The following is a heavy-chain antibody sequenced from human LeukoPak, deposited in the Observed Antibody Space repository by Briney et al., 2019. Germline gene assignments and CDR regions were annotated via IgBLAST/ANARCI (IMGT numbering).Heavy chain of an antibody. J-gene: IGHJ3*02. CDR1: GFTFSDYI. CDR2: VTGSGITT. D-gene: IGHD5-12*01. CDR3: AKSVAIGFDI. Sequence: GGSLRLSCVASGFTFSDYIMNWVRQAPGKGLEWVSTVTGSGITTSYAASVKGRFTISGDNSKNTLYLQMNSLRAEDTAVYYCAKSVAIGFDIWGQGTMVTVSS. V-gene: IGHV3-23*01.